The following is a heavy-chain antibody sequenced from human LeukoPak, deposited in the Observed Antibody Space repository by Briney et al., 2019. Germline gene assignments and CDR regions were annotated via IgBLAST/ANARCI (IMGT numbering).Heavy chain of an antibody. D-gene: IGHD4-17*01. Sequence: SETLSLTCTVSGGSISSYHWSWIRQPPGKGLEWIGYIYYSGSTNYNPSLKSRVTISVDTSKNQFSLKLSSVTAADTAVYYCARWPATTVTTGFDYWGQGTLVTVSS. CDR2: IYYSGST. V-gene: IGHV4-59*01. CDR3: ARWPATTVTTGFDY. CDR1: GGSISSYH. J-gene: IGHJ4*02.